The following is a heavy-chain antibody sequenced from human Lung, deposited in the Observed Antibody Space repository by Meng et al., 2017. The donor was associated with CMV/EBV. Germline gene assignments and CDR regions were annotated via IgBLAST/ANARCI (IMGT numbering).Heavy chain of an antibody. Sequence: QVQLGKSGSELKKPGASVKVSCKASGYTFSTYTINWVRQAHGRGLEWMGWISTNTGTPTYTQGFTGRLVFSLDTSVSTAYLQISSLKAEDTAVYYCARGGNFDPWGQGTLVTVSS. CDR2: ISTNTGTP. CDR3: ARGGNFDP. V-gene: IGHV7-4-1*02. CDR1: GYTFSTYT. D-gene: IGHD2/OR15-2a*01. J-gene: IGHJ5*02.